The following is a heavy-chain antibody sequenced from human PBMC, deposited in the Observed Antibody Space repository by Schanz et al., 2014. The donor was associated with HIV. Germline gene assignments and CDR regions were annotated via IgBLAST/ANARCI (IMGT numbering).Heavy chain of an antibody. V-gene: IGHV3-21*01. CDR3: AREYYSRNWNWFDP. J-gene: IGHJ5*02. CDR2: ITSTSSYI. D-gene: IGHD6-13*01. Sequence: EVHLVESGGGLVKPGGSLRLSCTASGFTFNKYSMNWVRQAPGKGLEWVASITSTSSYIYYGESMKGRFTISRDNTKNSLYLQMNSLGVEDTAVYYCAREYYSRNWNWFDPWGQGTLVTVSS. CDR1: GFTFNKYS.